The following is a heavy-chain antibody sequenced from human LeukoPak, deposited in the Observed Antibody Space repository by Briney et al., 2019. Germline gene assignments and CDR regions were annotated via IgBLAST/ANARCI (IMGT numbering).Heavy chain of an antibody. CDR3: TKDSGGLRYFDWLPFDY. D-gene: IGHD3-9*01. Sequence: GGSLRLSCAASGFTFDDYAMHWVRRAPGKGLEWVSGISWNGGSIGYVDSVKGRFTISRDNAKNSLYLQMNSLRAEDTALYYCTKDSGGLRYFDWLPFDYWGQGTLVTVSS. CDR1: GFTFDDYA. CDR2: ISWNGGSI. J-gene: IGHJ4*02. V-gene: IGHV3-9*01.